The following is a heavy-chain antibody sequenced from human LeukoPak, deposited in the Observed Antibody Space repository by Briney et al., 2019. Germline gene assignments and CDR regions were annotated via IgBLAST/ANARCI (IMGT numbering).Heavy chain of an antibody. CDR2: VSGGGSST. D-gene: IGHD6-13*01. CDR3: AKDLYTSRYACCFDY. V-gene: IGHV3-23*01. CDR1: GFTFSNYA. J-gene: IGHJ4*02. Sequence: GGSLRLSCVASGFTFSNYAMNWVRQAPGKGLEWVSGVSGGGSSTYYAESVKGRFTISRDNSKNMLYLQMNSLRAEDTAVYYCAKDLYTSRYACCFDYWGQGTLVTVSS.